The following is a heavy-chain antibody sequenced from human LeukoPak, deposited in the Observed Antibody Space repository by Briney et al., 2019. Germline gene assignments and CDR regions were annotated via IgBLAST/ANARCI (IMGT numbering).Heavy chain of an antibody. D-gene: IGHD2-15*01. CDR1: GGSFSGYY. V-gene: IGHV4-59*10. J-gene: IGHJ5*02. CDR3: ARLVRNCNGGSCYWDWFDP. Sequence: PSETLSLTCAVYGGSFSGYYWSWIRQPAGKGLEWIGRINSSGSTNYNSSLKSRVTMSVDTSKNQFSLKLTSVTAADTAVYYCARLVRNCNGGSCYWDWFDPWGQGTLVIVSS. CDR2: INSSGST.